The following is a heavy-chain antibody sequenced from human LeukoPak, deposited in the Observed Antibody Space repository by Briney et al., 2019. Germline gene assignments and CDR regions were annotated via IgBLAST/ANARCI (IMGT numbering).Heavy chain of an antibody. Sequence: PGGSLRLSCAASGFTFSSYAMHWVRQAPGKGLEWVAVISYDGSNKYYAGSVKGRFTISRDNSKNTLYLQMNSLRAEDTAVYYCATPYYYDSSWYDAFDIWGQGTMVTVSS. CDR3: ATPYYYDSSWYDAFDI. J-gene: IGHJ3*02. V-gene: IGHV3-30-3*01. D-gene: IGHD3-22*01. CDR1: GFTFSSYA. CDR2: ISYDGSNK.